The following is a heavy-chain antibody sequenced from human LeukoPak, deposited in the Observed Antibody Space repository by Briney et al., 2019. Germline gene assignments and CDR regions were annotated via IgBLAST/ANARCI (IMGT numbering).Heavy chain of an antibody. CDR1: GFTFSSYS. CDR3: AKEEDSSGYIRFDC. J-gene: IGHJ4*02. D-gene: IGHD3-22*01. V-gene: IGHV3-23*01. CDR2: ISGSGGST. Sequence: GGSLRLSCAASGFTFSSYSMNWVRQAPGKGLEWVSAISGSGGSTYYADSVKGRFTISRDNSKNTLYLQMNSLRAEDTAVYYCAKEEDSSGYIRFDCWGQGTLVTVSS.